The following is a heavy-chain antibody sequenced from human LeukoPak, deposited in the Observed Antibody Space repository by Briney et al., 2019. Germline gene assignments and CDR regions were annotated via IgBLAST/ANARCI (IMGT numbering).Heavy chain of an antibody. CDR3: TTPEYSSPFDY. CDR2: IKSKTDGGTT. D-gene: IGHD6-6*01. Sequence: GGSLRLSCAASGFTFSNAWMSWVRQAPGKGLEWVGRIKSKTDGGTTEYAAPVKGRFTISRDDSKNTLYLQMNSLKTEDTAVYYCTTPEYSSPFDYWGQGALVTVSS. CDR1: GFTFSNAW. V-gene: IGHV3-15*01. J-gene: IGHJ4*02.